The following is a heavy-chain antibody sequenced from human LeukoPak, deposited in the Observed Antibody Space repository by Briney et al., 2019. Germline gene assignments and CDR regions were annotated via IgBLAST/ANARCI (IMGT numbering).Heavy chain of an antibody. J-gene: IGHJ4*02. V-gene: IGHV3-11*01. CDR1: GFTFSDYY. CDR2: ISSSGKYI. CDR3: ARSDMYDSSGLPGSL. D-gene: IGHD3-22*01. Sequence: GRSLRLSCAASGFTFSDYYMSWIRQAPGRGLEWVSYISSSGKYIYYADSVEGRFTISRDNAKNSLYLQMNSLRAEDTAIYYGARSDMYDSSGLPGSLWGQGALVTVSS.